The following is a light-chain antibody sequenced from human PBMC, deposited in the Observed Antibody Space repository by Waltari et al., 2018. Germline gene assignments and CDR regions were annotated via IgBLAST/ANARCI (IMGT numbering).Light chain of an antibody. J-gene: IGLJ2*01. V-gene: IGLV1-40*01. Sequence: QSVLTQPPSVSGTPGQRVTIPCSGSTPNIGAGPDVPWYQHLPGTAPKLLIYGNNNRPSGVPDRFSGSKSGTSASLAITGLQADDEADYFCQSFDNMLSGGVVFGGGTKLAVL. CDR3: QSFDNMLSGGVV. CDR2: GNN. CDR1: TPNIGAGPD.